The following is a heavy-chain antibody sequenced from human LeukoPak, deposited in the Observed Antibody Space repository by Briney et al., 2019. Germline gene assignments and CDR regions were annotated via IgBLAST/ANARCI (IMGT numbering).Heavy chain of an antibody. D-gene: IGHD4-23*01. J-gene: IGHJ4*02. CDR2: IWYDGSKK. Sequence: GGSLRLSCAASGFTFSSYGMHWVRQAPGKGPEWVAVIWYDGSKKYDADSVKGLFTISRANSKNKVYLQMNSLRAEDTAVYYCAKESDDYGGNSDGPNFDYWGQGTLVTVSS. CDR3: AKESDDYGGNSDGPNFDY. CDR1: GFTFSSYG. V-gene: IGHV3-33*06.